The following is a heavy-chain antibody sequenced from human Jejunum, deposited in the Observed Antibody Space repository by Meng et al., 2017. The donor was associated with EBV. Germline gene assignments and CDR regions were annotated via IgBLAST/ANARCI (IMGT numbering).Heavy chain of an antibody. CDR3: AKERRGFSAES. Sequence: QVQLVESGGGVVQPGRSLRLSCAASGFSSIDHAMHWVRQAPGQGLEWVALVSYDGSVQLYADSVKGRFTVSKDRSKNTLYLQMNSLRTEDTAVYYCAKERRGFSAESWGQGTLVTVSS. V-gene: IGHV3-30*18. CDR1: GFSSIDHA. D-gene: IGHD3-10*01. J-gene: IGHJ5*02. CDR2: VSYDGSVQ.